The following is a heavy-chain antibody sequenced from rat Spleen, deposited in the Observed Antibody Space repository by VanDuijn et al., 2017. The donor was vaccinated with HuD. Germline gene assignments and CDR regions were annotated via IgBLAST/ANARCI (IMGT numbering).Heavy chain of an antibody. V-gene: IGHV5S23*01. D-gene: IGHD1-7*01. J-gene: IGHJ2*01. CDR3: ARGDGYPY. CDR2: ISTSGGST. CDR1: GFTFSDYD. Sequence: EVQLVESDGGLVQPGRSLKLSCAASGFTFSDYDMAWVRQAPTKGLEWVASISTSGGSTYYRDSVKGRFTVSRDNAKSTLYLQMDSLRSEDTATYYCARGDGYPYWGQGVMVTVSS.